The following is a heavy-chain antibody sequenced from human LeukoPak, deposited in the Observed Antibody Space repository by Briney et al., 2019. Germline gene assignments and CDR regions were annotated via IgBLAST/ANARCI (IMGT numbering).Heavy chain of an antibody. CDR1: GFTFSSYA. V-gene: IGHV3-23*01. D-gene: IGHD2-2*01. CDR2: ISGSGGST. CDR3: AKRRSAAADYSLDY. Sequence: GGSLRLSCAASGFTFSSYAMSWVRQAPGKGLELVSAISGSGGSTYYADSVKGRFTISRDNSKNTLYLQMNSLRAEDTAVYYCAKRRSAAADYSLDYWGQGTLVTVSS. J-gene: IGHJ4*02.